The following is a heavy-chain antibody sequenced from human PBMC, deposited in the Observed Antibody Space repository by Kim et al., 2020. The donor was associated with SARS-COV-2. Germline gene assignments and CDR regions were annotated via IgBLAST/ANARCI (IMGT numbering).Heavy chain of an antibody. CDR3: ARDGGYGGNPGAFDI. J-gene: IGHJ3*02. V-gene: IGHV1-69*04. D-gene: IGHD4-17*01. CDR2: IIPILGIA. CDR1: GGTFSSYT. Sequence: SVKVSCKASGGTFSSYTISWVRQAPGQGLEWMGRIIPILGIANYAQKFQGRVTITADKSTSTAYMELSSLRSEDTAVYYCARDGGYGGNPGAFDIWGQGTMVTVSS.